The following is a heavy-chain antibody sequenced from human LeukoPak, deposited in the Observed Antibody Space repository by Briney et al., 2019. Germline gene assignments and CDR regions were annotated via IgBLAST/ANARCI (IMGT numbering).Heavy chain of an antibody. V-gene: IGHV3-33*01. CDR1: GFTFSSYG. CDR3: ARDLGPLTSYYMDV. CDR2: IWYDGSNK. J-gene: IGHJ6*03. D-gene: IGHD3-16*01. Sequence: GRSLRLSCAASGFTFSSYGMHWVRQTPGKGLEWVAVIWYDGSNKYYADSVKGRFTISRDNSKNTLYLQMNSLRAEDTAVYYCARDLGPLTSYYMDVWGKGTTVTVSS.